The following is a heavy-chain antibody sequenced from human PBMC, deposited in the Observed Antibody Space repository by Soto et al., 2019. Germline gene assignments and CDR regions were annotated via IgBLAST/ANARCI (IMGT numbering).Heavy chain of an antibody. D-gene: IGHD4-17*01. V-gene: IGHV3-30*18. J-gene: IGHJ6*02. CDR1: GFTFSSYG. CDR3: AKAPTTTVTTFMHYGMDV. CDR2: ISYDGSNK. Sequence: QVPLVESGGGVVQPGRSLRLSCAASGFTFSSYGMHWVRQAPGKGLEWVAVISYDGSNKYYADSVKGRFTISRDNSKNTLYLQMNSLRAEDTAVYYCAKAPTTTVTTFMHYGMDVWGQGTTVTVSS.